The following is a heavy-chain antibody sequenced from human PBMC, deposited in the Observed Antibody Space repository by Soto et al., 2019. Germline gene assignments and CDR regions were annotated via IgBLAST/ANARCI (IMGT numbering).Heavy chain of an antibody. V-gene: IGHV3-23*01. CDR1: GFTFSSYA. CDR2: ISGSGGST. CDR3: AKGRYYGSGSYRGVADY. Sequence: EVQLLESGGGLVQPGGSLRLSCAASGFTFSSYAMSWVRQAPGKRLEWVSAISGSGGSTYYADSVKGRFTISRDNSKNTLYLQMNSLRAEDTAVCYCAKGRYYGSGSYRGVADYWGQGTLVTVSS. J-gene: IGHJ4*02. D-gene: IGHD3-10*01.